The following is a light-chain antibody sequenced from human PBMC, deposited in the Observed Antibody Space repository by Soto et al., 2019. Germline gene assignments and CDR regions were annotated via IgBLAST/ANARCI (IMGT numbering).Light chain of an antibody. CDR3: EAWDDSLSAFYV. Sequence: QSVLTQPPSASGTPGQGIIISCSGSSAKIGSNYVYWYQQLPGTAPKLLIYKNNQRPSGVPDRFSGSKSGTSASLAIGGLRYADEADYYCEAWDDSLSAFYVFGTGTKVTVL. J-gene: IGLJ1*01. V-gene: IGLV1-47*01. CDR1: SAKIGSNY. CDR2: KNN.